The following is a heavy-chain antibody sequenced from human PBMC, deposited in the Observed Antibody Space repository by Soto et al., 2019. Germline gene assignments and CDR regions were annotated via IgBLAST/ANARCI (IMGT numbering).Heavy chain of an antibody. Sequence: GGSLRLSCAASEVTFSSYAMSWVRQAPGKGLEWVSSIGPGGGRSTYYADSVKGRFTISRDNSKNTLYLQLNSLRAEDTAVYYCAKDPRTQLGNNQFNCWAQGTLVTVSA. CDR3: AKDPRTQLGNNQFNC. CDR1: EVTFSSYA. J-gene: IGHJ4*02. D-gene: IGHD3-16*01. CDR2: IGPGGGRST. V-gene: IGHV3-23*01.